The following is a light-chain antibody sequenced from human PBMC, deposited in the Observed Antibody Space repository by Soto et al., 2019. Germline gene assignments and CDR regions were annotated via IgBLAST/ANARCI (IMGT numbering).Light chain of an antibody. CDR1: QDISNY. J-gene: IGKJ4*01. V-gene: IGKV1-12*01. CDR2: AAS. Sequence: DIQMTQPPSSVSASVGDRVVITCRASQDISNYLAWYQQKPGDAPELLIYAASRLKRGVPSRFSGSGSGTDFTLIIDSLQPEDFATYYCQQADIFPLTFGGGTKVEI. CDR3: QQADIFPLT.